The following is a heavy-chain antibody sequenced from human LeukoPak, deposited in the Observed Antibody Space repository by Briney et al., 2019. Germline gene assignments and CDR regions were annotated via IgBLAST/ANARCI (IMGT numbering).Heavy chain of an antibody. CDR3: ARTLRYFDWLPAGETDY. Sequence: SETLSLTCTVSGGSISSSSYYWGWIRQPPGKGLEWIGSIYYSGSTYYNPSLKSRVTISVDTSKNQFSLKLSSVTAADTAVYYCARTLRYFDWLPAGETDYWGQGALVTVSS. D-gene: IGHD3-9*01. V-gene: IGHV4-39*01. J-gene: IGHJ4*02. CDR1: GGSISSSSYY. CDR2: IYYSGST.